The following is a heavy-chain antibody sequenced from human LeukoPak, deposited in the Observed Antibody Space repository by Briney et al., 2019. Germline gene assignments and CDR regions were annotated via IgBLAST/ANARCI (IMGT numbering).Heavy chain of an antibody. Sequence: SQTLSLTCTVSGGSTSSGSYYWSWIRQPAGKGLEWIGRIYTSGSTNYNPSLKSRVTISVDTSKNQFSLKLSSVTAADTAVYYCARDRHSYGYYFDYWGQGTLVTVSS. V-gene: IGHV4-61*02. J-gene: IGHJ4*02. D-gene: IGHD5-18*01. CDR3: ARDRHSYGYYFDY. CDR1: GGSTSSGSYY. CDR2: IYTSGST.